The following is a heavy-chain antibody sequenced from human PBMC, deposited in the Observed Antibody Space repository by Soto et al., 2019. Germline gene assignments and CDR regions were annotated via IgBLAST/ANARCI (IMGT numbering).Heavy chain of an antibody. CDR3: ARDTTDILTGYYIVQYYFDY. V-gene: IGHV1-46*01. D-gene: IGHD3-9*01. CDR1: GYTFTGYY. Sequence: AAVKVSCNASGYTFTGYYMNWVRQAPGQGLEWMGIINPSCGSTSYAQKFQGRFTMTRDTYTSTVYMELSSLRSEDTAVYYCARDTTDILTGYYIVQYYFDYWGQGSLVTASS. J-gene: IGHJ4*02. CDR2: INPSCGST.